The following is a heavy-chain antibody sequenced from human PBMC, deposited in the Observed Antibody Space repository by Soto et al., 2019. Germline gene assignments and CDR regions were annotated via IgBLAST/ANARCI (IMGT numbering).Heavy chain of an antibody. Sequence: GGSLRLSCAASGFTFSSHSMNWVRQAPGKGLEWVSYISSSSGSIYYADSVTGRFTISRDNAKNSLYLQMNSLRDEDTAVYYCARSTTMPTHFDYWGQGTLVTVSS. J-gene: IGHJ4*02. CDR3: ARSTTMPTHFDY. CDR1: GFTFSSHS. V-gene: IGHV3-48*02. D-gene: IGHD4-4*01. CDR2: ISSSSGSI.